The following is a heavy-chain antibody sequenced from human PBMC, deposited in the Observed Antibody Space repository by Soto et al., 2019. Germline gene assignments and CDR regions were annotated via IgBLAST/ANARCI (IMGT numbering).Heavy chain of an antibody. Sequence: EVHLLGSGGDLVKPGGSLRLSCEVSGFTFNNFAMSWVRQSPGKGLEWVSTISSDGDLRHYPESVKGRFTISRDNSKSSLFLKMNSLRAEDKALYFCAKVRPRFLDILTGATNFDSWGQGTLVTVSS. CDR2: ISSDGDLR. CDR1: GFTFNNFA. J-gene: IGHJ4*02. V-gene: IGHV3-23*01. D-gene: IGHD3-9*01. CDR3: AKVRPRFLDILTGATNFDS.